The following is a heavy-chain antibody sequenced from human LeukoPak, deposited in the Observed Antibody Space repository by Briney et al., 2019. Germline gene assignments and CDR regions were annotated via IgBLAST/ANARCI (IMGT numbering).Heavy chain of an antibody. Sequence: SETLSLTCTVSGGSISNYYWSWVRQPPGKGLEWIGSIYHSGTTYYNPSLKSRVTISVDTSKNQFSLKLSSVTAADTAVYYCARQLAYCGGDCYSEAFDYWGQGTLVTVSS. J-gene: IGHJ4*02. CDR1: GGSISNYY. CDR2: IYHSGTT. V-gene: IGHV4-59*08. D-gene: IGHD2-21*02. CDR3: ARQLAYCGGDCYSEAFDY.